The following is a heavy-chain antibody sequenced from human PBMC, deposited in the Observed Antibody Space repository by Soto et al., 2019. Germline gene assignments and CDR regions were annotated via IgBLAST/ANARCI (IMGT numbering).Heavy chain of an antibody. D-gene: IGHD3-10*01. CDR2: ISYSGNI. Sequence: KTSETLSLTCTVSGGSVSSGTFYWSWIRQPPGKGLEWIGFISYSGNINYNPSLKSRVTIAVDTSKNQFTLKLSSVTAADTAVYYCARGVTINWFDPWGQGTLVTVSS. J-gene: IGHJ5*02. CDR3: ARGVTINWFDP. V-gene: IGHV4-61*01. CDR1: GGSVSSGTFY.